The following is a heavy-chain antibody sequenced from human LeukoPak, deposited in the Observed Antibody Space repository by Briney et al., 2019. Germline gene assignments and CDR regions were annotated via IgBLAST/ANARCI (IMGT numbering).Heavy chain of an antibody. V-gene: IGHV1-69*13. CDR3: ARGDSSGDFDP. D-gene: IGHD3-22*01. CDR1: GGTFSSYA. Sequence: GASVKVSCKASGGTFSSYAISWVRQAPGQGLEWMGGIIPIFGTANYAQKFQGRVTITADESTSTAYMELSSLRSKDTAVYYCARGDSSGDFDPWGQGTLVTVSS. CDR2: IIPIFGTA. J-gene: IGHJ5*02.